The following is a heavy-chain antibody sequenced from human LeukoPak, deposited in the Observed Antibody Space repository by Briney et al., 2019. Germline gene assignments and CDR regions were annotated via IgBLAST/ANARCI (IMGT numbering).Heavy chain of an antibody. CDR1: GFTFSSYA. CDR3: AKSYCSGGSCYWVGYYFDY. V-gene: IGHV3-23*01. J-gene: IGHJ4*02. D-gene: IGHD2-15*01. CDR2: ISGTGGST. Sequence: GGSLRLSCAASGFTFSSYAMSWVRQAPGKGLEWVSTISGTGGSTYYADSVKGRFSISRDNSKNTLYLQMNSLRPDDTAVYYCAKSYCSGGSCYWVGYYFDYWGQGTLVTVSS.